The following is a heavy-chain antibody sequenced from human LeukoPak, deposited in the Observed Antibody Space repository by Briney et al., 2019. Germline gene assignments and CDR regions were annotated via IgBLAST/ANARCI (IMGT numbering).Heavy chain of an antibody. Sequence: PSETLSLTCAVYGGSFSGYYWSWIRQPPGKGLEWIGEINHSGSTNYNPSLKSRVTLSVDTSNNQFSLKLSSVTAADTAVYYCARDLLIYYDSSGGVGDGVYWGQGTLVTVSS. CDR2: INHSGST. V-gene: IGHV4-34*01. J-gene: IGHJ4*02. CDR3: ARDLLIYYDSSGGVGDGVY. CDR1: GGSFSGYY. D-gene: IGHD3-22*01.